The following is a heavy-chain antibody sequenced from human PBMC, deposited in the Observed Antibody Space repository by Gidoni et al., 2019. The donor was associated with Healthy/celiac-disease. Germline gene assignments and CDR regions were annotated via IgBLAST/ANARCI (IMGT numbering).Heavy chain of an antibody. CDR1: GFTFDDYA. Sequence: DVQLVESGGGLVQPGRSLRLSCAASGFTFDDYAMHWVRQAPGKGLEWVSGISWNSGSIGYADSVKGRFTISRDNAKNSLYLQMNSLRAEDTALYYCAKGQGIAVAGMAHYWGQGTLVTVSS. D-gene: IGHD6-19*01. V-gene: IGHV3-9*01. J-gene: IGHJ4*02. CDR3: AKGQGIAVAGMAHY. CDR2: ISWNSGSI.